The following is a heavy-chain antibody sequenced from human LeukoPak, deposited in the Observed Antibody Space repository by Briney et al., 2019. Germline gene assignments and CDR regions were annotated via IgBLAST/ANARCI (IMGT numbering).Heavy chain of an antibody. V-gene: IGHV1-46*01. CDR2: INPSGGST. CDR1: GYTFTNFY. CDR3: ARAGGSTVSHSGY. D-gene: IGHD4-17*01. Sequence: ASVKVSCKASGYTFTNFYIHWVRQARGQGLEWMGIINPSGGSTTYAQKFQGRVSMTRDTSTSTVYMELNSLRAEDTAVYYCARAGGSTVSHSGYWGQGTLVTVSS. J-gene: IGHJ4*02.